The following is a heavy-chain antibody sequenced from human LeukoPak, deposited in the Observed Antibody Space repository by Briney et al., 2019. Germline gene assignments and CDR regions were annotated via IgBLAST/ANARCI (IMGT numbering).Heavy chain of an antibody. D-gene: IGHD2-15*01. J-gene: IGHJ4*02. Sequence: GGSLRLSCAASGFTFSTYWMHWVRQDPGKGLVWVSRISSDASITSYADPVKGRFTISRDNAKNTLYLRMNSLRAEDTALYYCATSARTYIGSSLDYWGQGTLVTVSS. CDR2: ISSDASIT. CDR1: GFTFSTYW. CDR3: ATSARTYIGSSLDY. V-gene: IGHV3-74*01.